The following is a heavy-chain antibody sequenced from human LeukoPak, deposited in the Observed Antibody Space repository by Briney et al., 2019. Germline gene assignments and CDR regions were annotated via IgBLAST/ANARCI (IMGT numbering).Heavy chain of an antibody. CDR2: IYTSGST. J-gene: IGHJ6*03. CDR3: ARDRNYYYYMDV. V-gene: IGHV4-61*02. CDR1: GGSISSGSYY. Sequence: SQTLSLTCTVSGGSISSGSYYWSWIRQPAGKGLEWIGRIYTSGSTNYNPSLKSRVTISVDTSKNQFSLKLSSVTAADTAVYYCARDRNYYYYMDVWGKGTTVTVSS.